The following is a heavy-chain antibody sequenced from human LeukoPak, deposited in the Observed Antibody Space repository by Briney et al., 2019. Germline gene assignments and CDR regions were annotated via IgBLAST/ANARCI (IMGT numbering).Heavy chain of an antibody. D-gene: IGHD3-22*01. J-gene: IGHJ2*01. CDR3: ARRVGYYDSSGYYWASAVWYFDL. V-gene: IGHV4-34*01. CDR1: GGSFSGYY. Sequence: SETLSLTCAVYGGSFSGYYWSWIRQPPGKGLEWIGEINHSGSTNYNPSLKSRVTISVDTSKNQFSLKLSFVTAADTAVYYCARRVGYYDSSGYYWASAVWYFDLWGRGTLVTVSS. CDR2: INHSGST.